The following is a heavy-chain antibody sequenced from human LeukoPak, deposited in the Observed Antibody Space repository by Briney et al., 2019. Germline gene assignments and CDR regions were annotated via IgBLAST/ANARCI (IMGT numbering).Heavy chain of an antibody. CDR1: GFTFSDYH. CDR2: INHSGST. J-gene: IGHJ6*03. D-gene: IGHD3-3*01. V-gene: IGHV4-34*01. Sequence: PGGSLRLSCAASGFTFSDYHMSWIRQPPGKGLEWIGEINHSGSTNYNPSLKSRVTISVDTSKNQFSLKLSSVTAADTAVYYCARRPYDFWSGYYYYYYMDVWGKGTTVTVSS. CDR3: ARRPYDFWSGYYYYYYMDV.